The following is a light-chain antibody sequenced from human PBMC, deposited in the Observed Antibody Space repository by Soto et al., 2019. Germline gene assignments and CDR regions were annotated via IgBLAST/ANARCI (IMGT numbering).Light chain of an antibody. Sequence: IQMTQSPSSLSTSLGDRVTITCRASQDISNYLAWYQQKPGKVPKLLIYAASTLQSGVPSRFSGSGSGTDFTLTISSLQPEDVATYYCQRYNSAPLAFGQGTRLEIK. CDR2: AAS. CDR1: QDISNY. J-gene: IGKJ5*01. CDR3: QRYNSAPLA. V-gene: IGKV1-27*01.